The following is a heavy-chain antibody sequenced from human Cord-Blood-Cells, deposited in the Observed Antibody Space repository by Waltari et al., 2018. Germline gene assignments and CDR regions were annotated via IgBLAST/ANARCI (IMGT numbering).Heavy chain of an antibody. CDR1: GFTFSSYA. J-gene: IGHJ2*01. V-gene: IGHV3-30-3*01. CDR2: ISYDGSNK. D-gene: IGHD2-21*01. Sequence: QVQLVESGGGVVQPGRSLRLSCAASGFTFSSYAMHWVRQAPGKGLEWVAVISYDGSNKYYADSVKGRFTISRDNSKNTLYLQMNSLRAEDTAVYYCARSLGSCGGDCYSWYFDLWGRGTLVTVSS. CDR3: ARSLGSCGGDCYSWYFDL.